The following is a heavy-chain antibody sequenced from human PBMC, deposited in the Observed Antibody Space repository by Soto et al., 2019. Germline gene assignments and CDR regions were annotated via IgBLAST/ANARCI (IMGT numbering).Heavy chain of an antibody. CDR1: GFTFSSYI. Sequence: PGGSLRLSCAASGFTFSSYIMNWVRQAPGKGLEWVSYISRSSRTIYYADSVKGRFTISRDNAKNSLYLQMNSLREEDTSVYYCARESYYYDSSTFDIWGQGTMVTLPS. CDR3: ARESYYYDSSTFDI. J-gene: IGHJ3*02. CDR2: ISRSSRTI. V-gene: IGHV3-48*02. D-gene: IGHD3-22*01.